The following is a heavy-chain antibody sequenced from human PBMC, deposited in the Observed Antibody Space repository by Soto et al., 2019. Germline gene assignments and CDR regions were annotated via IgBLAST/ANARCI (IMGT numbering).Heavy chain of an antibody. CDR2: IYPGDSDT. CDR3: ARAMTTVTRGYYYYGMDV. Sequence: GESLKISCKGSGYSFTSYWIGWVLQMPGKGLEWMGIIYPGDSDTRYSPSFQGQVTISADKSISTAYLQWSSLKASDTAMYYCARAMTTVTRGYYYYGMDVWGQGTTVTVSS. D-gene: IGHD4-17*01. CDR1: GYSFTSYW. J-gene: IGHJ6*02. V-gene: IGHV5-51*01.